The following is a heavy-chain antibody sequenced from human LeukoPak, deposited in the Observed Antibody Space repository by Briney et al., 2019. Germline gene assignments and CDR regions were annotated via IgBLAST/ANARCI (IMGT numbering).Heavy chain of an antibody. Sequence: GASVTVSCKASGYTFTGYYMHWVRQAPGQGLEWMGWINPSSGGTNYAQKFQGRVTMTRDTSISTAYMELSRLRSDDTAVYYCAREAYGSGSYYKYWGQGTLVTVSS. CDR3: AREAYGSGSYYKY. J-gene: IGHJ4*02. CDR2: INPSSGGT. CDR1: GYTFTGYY. D-gene: IGHD3-10*01. V-gene: IGHV1-2*02.